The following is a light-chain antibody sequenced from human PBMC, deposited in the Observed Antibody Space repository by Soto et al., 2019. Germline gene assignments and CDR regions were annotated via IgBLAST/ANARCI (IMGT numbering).Light chain of an antibody. CDR2: DVS. CDR1: SSDVGGYSY. CDR3: SSYTSSSTLV. Sequence: QSALTQPGSVSGSPGQSIAISCTGSSSDVGGYSYVSWYQQHPGKAPKLMIYDVSNRPSGVSDRLSGSRSGNTASLTISGLQAEDEADYYCSSYTSSSTLVFGGGTKLTVL. J-gene: IGLJ2*01. V-gene: IGLV2-14*01.